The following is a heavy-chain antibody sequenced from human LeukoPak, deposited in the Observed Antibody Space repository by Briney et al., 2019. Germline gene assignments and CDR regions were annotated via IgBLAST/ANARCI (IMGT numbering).Heavy chain of an antibody. V-gene: IGHV4-34*01. CDR2: INLSGST. J-gene: IGHJ4*02. Sequence: PSETLSLTCSVYGVSFCGYYWIRLPQPPGQGRKGMGVINLSGSTNSNPSLNRRATISVNTSNNHFFLMLSPVTAAAPAVYYCARGEPSCANDWSPRSRHSGIDYWGQGTLVTVSS. CDR3: ARGEPSCANDWSPRSRHSGIDY. D-gene: IGHD3-9*01. CDR1: GVSFCGYY.